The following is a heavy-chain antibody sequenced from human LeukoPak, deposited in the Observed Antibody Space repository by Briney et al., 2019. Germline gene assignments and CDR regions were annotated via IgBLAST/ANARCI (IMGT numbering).Heavy chain of an antibody. J-gene: IGHJ5*02. Sequence: SETLSLTCAVYGGPFSGYYWSWIRQPPGKGLEWIGEINHSGSTNYNPSLKSRVTISVDTSKNQFSLKLSSVTAADTAVYYCARGGFLEWLYWFDPWGQGTLVTVSS. CDR2: INHSGST. CDR1: GGPFSGYY. D-gene: IGHD3-3*01. CDR3: ARGGFLEWLYWFDP. V-gene: IGHV4-34*01.